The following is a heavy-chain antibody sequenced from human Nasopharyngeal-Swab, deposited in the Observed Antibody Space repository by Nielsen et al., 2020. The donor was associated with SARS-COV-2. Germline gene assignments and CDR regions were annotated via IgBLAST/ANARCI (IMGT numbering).Heavy chain of an antibody. CDR3: AKSWSGSYYSYFDY. Sequence: GESLKISCAASGFTFSSYGMHWVRQAPGKRLEWVAVISYDGSNKYYADSVKGRFTISRDNSKNTLYLQMNSLRAEDTAVYYCAKSWSGSYYSYFDYWGQGTLVTVSS. CDR1: GFTFSSYG. CDR2: ISYDGSNK. J-gene: IGHJ4*02. D-gene: IGHD1-26*01. V-gene: IGHV3-30*18.